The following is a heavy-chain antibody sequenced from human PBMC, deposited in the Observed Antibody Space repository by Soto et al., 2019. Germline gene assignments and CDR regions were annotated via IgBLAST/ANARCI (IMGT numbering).Heavy chain of an antibody. D-gene: IGHD3-10*02. CDR1: GYTFTSYD. V-gene: IGHV1-8*01. J-gene: IGHJ6*02. CDR2: MNHNSGNT. Sequence: QVQLVQSGAEVKKPGASVKVSCKASGYTFTSYDINWVRHATGQGLERMGWMNHNSGNTAYAQKFQSRVTMTRNTYISTAYKELSSMRSEDTAVYYCAREALFRMDVWGRGTTVTVSS. CDR3: AREALFRMDV.